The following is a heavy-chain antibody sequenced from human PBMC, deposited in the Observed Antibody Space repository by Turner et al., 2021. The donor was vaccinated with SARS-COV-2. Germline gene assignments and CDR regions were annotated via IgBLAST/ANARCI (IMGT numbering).Heavy chain of an antibody. J-gene: IGHJ1*01. CDR2: ITRSGRP. D-gene: IGHD3-16*01. Sequence: QVHLQQWGAGLLKPSETLSLTCAVSGLSFTNYCWTWVRQSPGKGQEWVGEITRSGRPDYNPSFRSRVTISIDTSKNEFSLILNSVTAADSGVYYCATGTRVVWGRLHHWGQGTTVTVSS. CDR3: ATGTRVVWGRLHH. V-gene: IGHV4-34*01. CDR1: GLSFTNYC.